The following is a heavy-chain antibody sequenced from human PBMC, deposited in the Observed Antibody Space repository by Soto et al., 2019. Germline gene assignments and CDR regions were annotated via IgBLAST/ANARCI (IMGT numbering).Heavy chain of an antibody. D-gene: IGHD5-12*01. CDR2: ISGSGGGT. V-gene: IGHV3-23*01. CDR3: AKVGGGYDYAYYFDY. CDR1: GFTFSSYV. Sequence: EVQLLESGGGLAQPGGSLRLSCAASGFTFSSYVMSWVRQAPGKGLEWVSAISGSGGGTYYAGSVRGRFTISRDNSKNTLYLQMNRLRAEDTAVYYCAKVGGGYDYAYYFDYWGQGTLVTVSS. J-gene: IGHJ4*02.